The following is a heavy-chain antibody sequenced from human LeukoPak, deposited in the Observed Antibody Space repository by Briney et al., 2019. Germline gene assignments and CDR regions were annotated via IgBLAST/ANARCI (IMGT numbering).Heavy chain of an antibody. D-gene: IGHD6-13*01. CDR3: ASTAAATDPPGF. Sequence: GGSLRLSCAASGFTFSSYAMSWVRQAPGKGLECVAVISSDVYDGTTEYYADSVKGRFTISRDNSKNTVYLQMNSLRGEDTAVYYCASTAAATDPPGFWGQGTLVTVSS. CDR1: GFTFSSYA. V-gene: IGHV3-30-3*01. J-gene: IGHJ4*02. CDR2: ISSDVYDGTTE.